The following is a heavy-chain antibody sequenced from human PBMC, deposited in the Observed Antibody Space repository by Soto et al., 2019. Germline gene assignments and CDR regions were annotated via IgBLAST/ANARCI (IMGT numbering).Heavy chain of an antibody. J-gene: IGHJ4*02. Sequence: SCKASGYTFTYRYLHWVRQAPGKGLEWVSGISASAGSTEYGDSVKGRFTISRDNSKNTLFLQMSSLRAEDTAVYYCAKQSGFLLLGYFDYWGQATLVTVPQ. CDR1: GYTFTYRY. CDR2: ISASAGST. D-gene: IGHD3-22*01. V-gene: IGHV3-23*01. CDR3: AKQSGFLLLGYFDY.